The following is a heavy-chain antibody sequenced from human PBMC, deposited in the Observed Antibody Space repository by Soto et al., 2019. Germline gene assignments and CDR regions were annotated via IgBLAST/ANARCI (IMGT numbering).Heavy chain of an antibody. D-gene: IGHD2-2*01. V-gene: IGHV1-69*02. CDR2: IIPILGIA. J-gene: IGHJ5*02. Sequence: GASVKVSCKASGGTFSSYTISWVRQAPGQGLEWMGRIIPILGIANYAQKFQGRVTITADKSTSTAYMELSSLRSEDTAVYYCASRYTSKGPAAPGDWFDPWGQGTLVTVSS. CDR3: ASRYTSKGPAAPGDWFDP. CDR1: GGTFSSYT.